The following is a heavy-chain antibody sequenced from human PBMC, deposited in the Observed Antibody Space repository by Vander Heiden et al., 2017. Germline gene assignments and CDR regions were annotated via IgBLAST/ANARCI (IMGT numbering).Heavy chain of an antibody. V-gene: IGHV3-21*01. Sequence: EVQLVESGGGLVKPGGSLRLSCAASGFPFSSYSMNWVRQAPGKGLEWVSSISSSSSYIYYADSVKGRFTISRDNAKNSLYLQMNSLRAEDTAVYYCAAQAFSLDAFDIWGQGTMVTVSS. CDR3: AAQAFSLDAFDI. CDR1: GFPFSSYS. D-gene: IGHD3-3*02. CDR2: ISSSSSYI. J-gene: IGHJ3*02.